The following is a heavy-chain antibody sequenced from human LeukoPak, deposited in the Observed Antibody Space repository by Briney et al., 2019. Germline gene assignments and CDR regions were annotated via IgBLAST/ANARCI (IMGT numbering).Heavy chain of an antibody. CDR3: ARLGGDIVVIGTDY. D-gene: IGHD2-2*01. V-gene: IGHV4-39*01. CDR2: IYYSGST. Sequence: SETLSLTCTVSGGSISSSSYYWGWIRQPPGKGLEWIGSIYYSGSTYYNPSLKSRVTISVDTSKNQFSLKLSSVTAADTAVYYCARLGGDIVVIGTDYWGQGTLVTVSS. J-gene: IGHJ4*02. CDR1: GGSISSSSYY.